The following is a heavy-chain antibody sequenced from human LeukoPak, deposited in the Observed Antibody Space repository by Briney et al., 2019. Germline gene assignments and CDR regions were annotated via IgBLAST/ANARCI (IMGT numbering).Heavy chain of an antibody. J-gene: IGHJ1*01. V-gene: IGHV1-2*06. CDR1: GYTFTGYY. D-gene: IGHD3-22*01. Sequence: GASVKVSCKASGYTFTGYYMHWVRQARRQGFECMGRINPNSGGTNYAQKFQGRVTMTRDTSISTAYMELSRLRSDDTAVYYCASHYYDSSGYYYDQKYFQHWGQGTLVTVSS. CDR3: ASHYYDSSGYYYDQKYFQH. CDR2: INPNSGGT.